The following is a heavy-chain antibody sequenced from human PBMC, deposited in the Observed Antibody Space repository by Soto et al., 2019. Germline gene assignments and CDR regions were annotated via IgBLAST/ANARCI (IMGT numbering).Heavy chain of an antibody. D-gene: IGHD3-10*01. Sequence: PSETLSLTCTVSGGSISSSSYYWGWIRQPPGKGLEWIGSIYYSGSTYYNPSLKSRVTISVDTSKNQFSLKLSSVTAADTAVYYCAVGTMVRGVIGGMDVWGQGTKVTVSS. V-gene: IGHV4-39*01. CDR2: IYYSGST. J-gene: IGHJ6*02. CDR3: AVGTMVRGVIGGMDV. CDR1: GGSISSSSYY.